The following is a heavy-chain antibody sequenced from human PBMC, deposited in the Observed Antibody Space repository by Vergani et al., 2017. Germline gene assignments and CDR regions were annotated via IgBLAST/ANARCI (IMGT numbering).Heavy chain of an antibody. CDR3: AREVVGASPDY. V-gene: IGHV3-21*06. J-gene: IGHJ4*02. Sequence: EVQLVESGGGLVKPGESLRLSCAASGFTFRSYNMNFHRPAPGKGLEWVSSLTTASTNIYYADSVAGRFTTSRDDAKSSLYLHLNSLRVEDTAIYYCAREVVGASPDYWGQGTLVAVSS. CDR1: GFTFRSYN. CDR2: LTTASTNI. D-gene: IGHD1-26*01.